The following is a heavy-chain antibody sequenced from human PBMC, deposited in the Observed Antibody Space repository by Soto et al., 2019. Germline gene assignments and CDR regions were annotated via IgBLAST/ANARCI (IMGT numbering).Heavy chain of an antibody. CDR2: IIPILGIA. J-gene: IGHJ6*02. CDR1: GGTFSSYT. CDR3: ARSSGSGKKSMDV. Sequence: QVQLVQSGAEVKKPGSSVKVSCKASGGTFSSYTISWVRQAPGQGLEWMGRIIPILGIANYAQKFQGRVTITADKSTSTAYMELSSLRSEDTAVYYCARSSGSGKKSMDVWGQGTTVTVSS. V-gene: IGHV1-69*02. D-gene: IGHD3-10*01.